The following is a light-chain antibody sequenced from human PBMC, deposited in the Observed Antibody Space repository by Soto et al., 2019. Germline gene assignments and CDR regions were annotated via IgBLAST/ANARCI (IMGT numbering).Light chain of an antibody. CDR2: AAS. CDR3: LQYYSYPWT. J-gene: IGKJ1*01. V-gene: IGKV1-8*01. Sequence: AIRMTQSPSSFSASTGDRVTITCRASQGISSYLAWYQQKPGKAPKLLIYAASTLQSGVPSRFSGSGSGTDFTLTISCLQSEDFATYYCLQYYSYPWTFGQGTKV. CDR1: QGISSY.